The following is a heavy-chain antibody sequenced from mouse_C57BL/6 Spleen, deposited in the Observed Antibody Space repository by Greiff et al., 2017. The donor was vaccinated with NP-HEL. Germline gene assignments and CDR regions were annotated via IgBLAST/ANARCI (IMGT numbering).Heavy chain of an antibody. D-gene: IGHD2-4*01. J-gene: IGHJ2*01. Sequence: VKLVESGAELVKPGASVKISCKASGYAFSSYWMNWVKQRPGKGLEWIGQIYPGDGDTNYNGKFKGKATLTADKSSSTAYMQLSSLTSEDSAVYFCARRGYDYDGGFDYWGQGTTLTVSS. CDR3: ARRGYDYDGGFDY. CDR2: IYPGDGDT. CDR1: GYAFSSYW. V-gene: IGHV1-80*01.